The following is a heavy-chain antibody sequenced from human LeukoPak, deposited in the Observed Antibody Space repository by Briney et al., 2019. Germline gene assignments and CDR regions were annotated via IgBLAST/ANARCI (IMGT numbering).Heavy chain of an antibody. Sequence: PSETLSLTCNVSGDSISSSSYYWSCIRQPPGKGLEWIGSIYYSGSTYYNPSLKSRVTISVDTSKNQFSLKLSSVTAADTAVYYCARHLLYGAMDVWGQGTTVTVSS. CDR1: GDSISSSSYY. V-gene: IGHV4-39*01. D-gene: IGHD3-16*02. J-gene: IGHJ6*02. CDR3: ARHLLYGAMDV. CDR2: IYYSGST.